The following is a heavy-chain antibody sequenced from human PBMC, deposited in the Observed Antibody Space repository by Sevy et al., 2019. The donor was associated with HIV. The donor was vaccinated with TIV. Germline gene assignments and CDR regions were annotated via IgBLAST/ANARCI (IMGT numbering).Heavy chain of an antibody. D-gene: IGHD1-7*01. CDR1: GFTFSSYA. CDR2: ISYDGNNK. V-gene: IGHV3-30-3*01. J-gene: IGHJ3*02. Sequence: GGSLRLSCAASGFTFSSYAMHWVRQAPGKGLEWVAVISYDGNNKYYADSVKGRFTISRDNSKNTLYLQMNSLRAEDTAVYYCARAARTLNDAFDIWGQGTMVTVSS. CDR3: ARAARTLNDAFDI.